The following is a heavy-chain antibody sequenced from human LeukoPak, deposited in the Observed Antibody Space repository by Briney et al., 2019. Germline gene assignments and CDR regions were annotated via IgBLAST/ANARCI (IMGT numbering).Heavy chain of an antibody. V-gene: IGHV4-4*07. CDR3: ARSPSSSTEGYSDY. J-gene: IGHJ4*02. CDR1: GGSISSYY. CDR2: VYTSGST. D-gene: IGHD2/OR15-2a*01. Sequence: SETLSLTCTVSGGSISSYYWSWIRQPAGKGLEWIGRVYTSGSTNYSPSLKSRVSMSVDTSKNQFSLKLTSVTAADTAVYFCARSPSSSTEGYSDYWGQGTLVTVSS.